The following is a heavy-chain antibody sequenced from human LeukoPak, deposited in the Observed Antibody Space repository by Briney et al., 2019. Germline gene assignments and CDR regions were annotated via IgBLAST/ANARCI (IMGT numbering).Heavy chain of an antibody. Sequence: PGGSLRLSCAASGFTFSSYAMHWVRQAPGKGLEWVSYISSGSSTIYYADSVKGRFTISRDNAKNSLYLQMNSPRAEDTAVYYCARDSPADYWGQGTLVTVSS. CDR3: ARDSPADY. CDR2: ISSGSSTI. J-gene: IGHJ4*02. CDR1: GFTFSSYA. V-gene: IGHV3-48*04.